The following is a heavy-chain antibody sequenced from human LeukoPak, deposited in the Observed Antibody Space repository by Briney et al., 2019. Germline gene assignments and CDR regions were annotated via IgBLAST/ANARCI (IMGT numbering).Heavy chain of an antibody. D-gene: IGHD1-14*01. Sequence: GGSLRLSCAASGFPFSSYAMTWVRQAPGKGLEWFSTISGSGGSTYYADSVKGRFTISRDNAKNSLYLQMNTLRAEDTALYYCARDPLTQNDYWGQGTLVTVSS. V-gene: IGHV3-23*01. CDR3: ARDPLTQNDY. J-gene: IGHJ4*02. CDR2: ISGSGGST. CDR1: GFPFSSYA.